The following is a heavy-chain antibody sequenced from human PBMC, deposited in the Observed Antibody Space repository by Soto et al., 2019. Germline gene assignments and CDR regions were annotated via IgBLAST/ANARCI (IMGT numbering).Heavy chain of an antibody. CDR2: IYYSGST. V-gene: IGHV4-59*01. Sequence: PSETLSLTCTVSGGSISSYYWSWIRQPPGKGLEWIGYIYYSGSTNYNPSLKSRVTISVDTSKNQFSLKLSSVTAADTAVYYCARGRGVVAATYYYGMDVWGQGTTVTVSS. J-gene: IGHJ6*02. CDR3: ARGRGVVAATYYYGMDV. CDR1: GGSISSYY. D-gene: IGHD2-15*01.